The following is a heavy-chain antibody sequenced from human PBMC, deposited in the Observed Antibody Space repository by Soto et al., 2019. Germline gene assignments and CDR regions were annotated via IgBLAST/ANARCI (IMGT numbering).Heavy chain of an antibody. J-gene: IGHJ6*02. D-gene: IGHD3-10*01. CDR1: GGTFSSYA. CDR3: ARCIYGYYYYYGMAV. Sequence: QVQLVQSGAEVKKPGSSVKVSCKASGGTFSSYAISWVRQATGQGLEWMGGIIPIFGTANYAQKFQGRVTITADAATSTAYMELSSLRSEDTAVYYCARCIYGYYYYYGMAVWGQGTTVTVSS. V-gene: IGHV1-69*01. CDR2: IIPIFGTA.